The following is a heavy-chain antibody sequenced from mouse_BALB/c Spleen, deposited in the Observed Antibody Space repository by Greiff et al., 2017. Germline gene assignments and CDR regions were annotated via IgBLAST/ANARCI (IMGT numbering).Heavy chain of an antibody. Sequence: EVKLMESGGGLVQPGGSLKLSCAASGFDFSRYWMSWVRQAPGKGLEWIGEINPDSSTINYTPSLKDKFIISRDNAKNTLYLQMSKVRSEDTALYYCAVSMITTRAWFAYWGQGTLVTVSA. CDR2: INPDSSTI. V-gene: IGHV4-1*02. CDR1: GFDFSRYW. J-gene: IGHJ3*01. D-gene: IGHD2-4*01. CDR3: AVSMITTRAWFAY.